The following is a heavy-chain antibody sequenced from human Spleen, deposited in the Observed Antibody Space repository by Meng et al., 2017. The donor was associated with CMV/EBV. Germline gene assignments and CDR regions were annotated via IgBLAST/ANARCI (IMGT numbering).Heavy chain of an antibody. Sequence: LSLSCAVYGPSFSGYSWSWLRQPPGNGLEWIGELNHSGSTNYNPSLKSRVTISVDTSKTQFSLKLSSVTAADTAVYYCARGLTSCWDPWGQGTLVTVSS. CDR2: LNHSGST. CDR1: GPSFSGYS. CDR3: ARGLTSCWDP. V-gene: IGHV4-34*01. D-gene: IGHD2-2*01. J-gene: IGHJ5*02.